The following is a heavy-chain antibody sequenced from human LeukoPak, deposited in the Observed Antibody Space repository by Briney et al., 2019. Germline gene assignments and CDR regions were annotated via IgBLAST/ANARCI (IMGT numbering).Heavy chain of an antibody. J-gene: IGHJ4*02. CDR2: ISGSGGST. CDR1: GFTFSSYA. Sequence: GGSLRLSCAASGFTFSSYAMSWVRQAPGKGLEWVSAISGSGGSTYYADSVKGRFTISRDNSKNTLYLQMNSLRAEDTAVYYCARAITNYGYIFDYWGQGTLVTVSS. D-gene: IGHD5-18*01. V-gene: IGHV3-23*01. CDR3: ARAITNYGYIFDY.